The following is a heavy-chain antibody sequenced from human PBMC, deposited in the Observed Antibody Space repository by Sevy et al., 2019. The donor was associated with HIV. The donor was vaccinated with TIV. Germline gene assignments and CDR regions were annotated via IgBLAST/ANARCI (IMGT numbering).Heavy chain of an antibody. J-gene: IGHJ3*02. D-gene: IGHD2-15*01. V-gene: IGHV3-30*02. Sequence: GGSLRLSCAASGFTFSSYGMHWVRQAPGKGLEWVAFIRYDGSNKYYADSVKGRFTISRDNSKNTLYLQMNSLRAEDTAVYYCAKADVVVVAFGAFDIWAKGQWSPSPQ. CDR3: AKADVVVVAFGAFDI. CDR1: GFTFSSYG. CDR2: IRYDGSNK.